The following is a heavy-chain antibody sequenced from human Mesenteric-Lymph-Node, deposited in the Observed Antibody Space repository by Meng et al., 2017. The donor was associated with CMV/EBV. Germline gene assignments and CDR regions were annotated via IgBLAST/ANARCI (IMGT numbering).Heavy chain of an antibody. V-gene: IGHV4-59*01. CDR3: ARDWTKRVLMTNYPGDYGMDV. D-gene: IGHD4/OR15-4a*01. CDR1: GASMRNFY. Sequence: SETLSLTCNVSGASMRNFYWTWIRQSPGKGLEWIGYIYYTGSANYNPSLKSRISISVDTSRNQFSLQLRSVSPADTAVYFCARDWTKRVLMTNYPGDYGMDVWGQGATVTVSS. J-gene: IGHJ6*02. CDR2: IYYTGSA.